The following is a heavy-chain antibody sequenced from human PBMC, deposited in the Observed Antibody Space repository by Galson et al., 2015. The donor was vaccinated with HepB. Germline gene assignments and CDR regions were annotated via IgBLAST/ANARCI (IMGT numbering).Heavy chain of an antibody. CDR2: VSGYDGGA. Sequence: SVKVSCKASGYDFNKYGLSWVRQAPGQGLEWMGWVSGYDGGANYAPKFQGRVTMTTEASTGTAFMEMRSLRSDDTAVYYCARDSRLELQLNNYYSYGMDVWGQGTAVVVS. CDR3: ARDSRLELQLNNYYSYGMDV. V-gene: IGHV1-18*01. J-gene: IGHJ6*02. D-gene: IGHD1-7*01. CDR1: GYDFNKYG.